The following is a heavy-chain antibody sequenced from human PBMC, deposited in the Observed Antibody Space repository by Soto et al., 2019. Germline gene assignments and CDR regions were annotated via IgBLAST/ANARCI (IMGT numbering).Heavy chain of an antibody. CDR2: IYYSGTT. D-gene: IGHD3-10*01. V-gene: IGHV4-31*03. CDR1: GGSISRGGYF. J-gene: IGHJ4*02. CDR3: ARVESSGTFDY. Sequence: QLQLQESGPGLVKPSQTLSLTCTVSGGSISRGGYFWSWIRQHPGKGLEWIGYIYYSGTTYYNPSLKSRLTISVDTSKNQFSLNLMSVTAAVTALYYCARVESSGTFDYWGQGTLVTVSS.